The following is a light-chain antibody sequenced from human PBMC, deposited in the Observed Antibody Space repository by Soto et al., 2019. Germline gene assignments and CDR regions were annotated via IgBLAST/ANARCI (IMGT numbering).Light chain of an antibody. V-gene: IGLV2-14*01. J-gene: IGLJ3*02. Sequence: QSALTQPASVSGSPGQSITISCTGTTSDVGRYNYVSWHQQHPGKAPKLLIFDVSNRPSGVSDRFSGSKSGNTASLTISGLQAEDVADYYCNSYTTGTTWVFGGGTKVTVL. CDR3: NSYTTGTTWV. CDR2: DVS. CDR1: TSDVGRYNY.